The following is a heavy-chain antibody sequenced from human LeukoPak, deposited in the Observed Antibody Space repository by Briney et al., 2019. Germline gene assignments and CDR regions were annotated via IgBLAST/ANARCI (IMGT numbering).Heavy chain of an antibody. J-gene: IGHJ4*02. CDR3: ARDLRSRQPRYYDFWSGYYS. CDR2: ISAYNGNT. CDR1: GYTFTSYG. D-gene: IGHD3-3*01. V-gene: IGHV1-18*01. Sequence: EASVTVSCKASGYTFTSYGISWVRQAPGQGLEWMGWISAYNGNTNYAQKLQGRVTMTTDTSTSTAYMELRSLRSGDTAVYYCARDLRSRQPRYYDFWSGYYSWGQGTLVTVSS.